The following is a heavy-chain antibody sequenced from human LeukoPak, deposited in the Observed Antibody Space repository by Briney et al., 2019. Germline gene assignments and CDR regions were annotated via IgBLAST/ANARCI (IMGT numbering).Heavy chain of an antibody. V-gene: IGHV4-34*01. D-gene: IGHD3/OR15-3a*01. CDR2: INHSGST. CDR1: GGSFSGYY. Sequence: SETLSLTCAVYGGSFSGYYWTWIRQPPGKGLEWIGEINHSGSTNYNPSLKSRVTISVDTSKNQFSLKLTSVTAADTAVYYCARQTGSGLFILPGGQGTLVTVSS. CDR3: ARQTGSGLFILP. J-gene: IGHJ4*02.